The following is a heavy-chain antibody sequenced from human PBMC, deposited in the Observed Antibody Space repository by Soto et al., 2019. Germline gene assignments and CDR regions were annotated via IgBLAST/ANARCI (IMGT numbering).Heavy chain of an antibody. D-gene: IGHD1-26*01. V-gene: IGHV3-13*01. CDR2: IGTAGDT. Sequence: RSLRVSCAGPVFTFSSYDMHWVRQATGKGLEWVSAIGTAGDTYYPGSVKGRFTISRENAKNSLYLQMNSLRAGDTAVYYCARGRIGRSGSYYFDYWGQGTLVTVSS. CDR1: VFTFSSYD. J-gene: IGHJ4*02. CDR3: ARGRIGRSGSYYFDY.